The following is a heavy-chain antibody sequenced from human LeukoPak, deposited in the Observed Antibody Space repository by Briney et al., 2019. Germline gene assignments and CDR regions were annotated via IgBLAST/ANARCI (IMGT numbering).Heavy chain of an antibody. V-gene: IGHV3-23*01. CDR3: AKAPYYDFWSGYGGAGWFDP. CDR2: ISGSGGST. D-gene: IGHD3-3*01. J-gene: IGHJ5*02. CDR1: GFTFTSYA. Sequence: GGSLRLSCAASGFTFTSYAMSWVRQAPGKGLEWVSAISGSGGSTYYADSVKGRFTISRDNSKSTLYLQMNSLRAEDTAVYYCAKAPYYDFWSGYGGAGWFDPWGQGTLVTVSS.